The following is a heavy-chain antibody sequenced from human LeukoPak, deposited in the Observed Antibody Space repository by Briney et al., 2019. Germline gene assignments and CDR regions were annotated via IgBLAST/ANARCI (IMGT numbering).Heavy chain of an antibody. D-gene: IGHD3-22*01. Sequence: SETLSLTCAVYGGSFSGYYWSWIRQPPRKGLEWIGEINHSGSTNYNPSLKSRVTISVDTSKNQFSLKLSSVTAADTAVYYCARGTSYYRPLAFDIWGQGTMVTVSS. J-gene: IGHJ3*02. CDR3: ARGTSYYRPLAFDI. CDR2: INHSGST. V-gene: IGHV4-34*01. CDR1: GGSFSGYY.